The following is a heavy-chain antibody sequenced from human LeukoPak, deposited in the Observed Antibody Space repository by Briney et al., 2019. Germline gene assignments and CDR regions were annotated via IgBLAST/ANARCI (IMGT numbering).Heavy chain of an antibody. CDR1: GGYISSYY. J-gene: IGHJ3*02. Sequence: SETLSLTCTVSGGYISSYYWSWIRQPPGKGLEWIGYIYYNGRTNYNPSLKSRVTILVDTSKNQFSLKLSSVTAADTAIYYCAKVEGINGDDTFDIWGQGTMVTVSS. CDR2: IYYNGRT. V-gene: IGHV4-59*01. D-gene: IGHD7-27*01. CDR3: AKVEGINGDDTFDI.